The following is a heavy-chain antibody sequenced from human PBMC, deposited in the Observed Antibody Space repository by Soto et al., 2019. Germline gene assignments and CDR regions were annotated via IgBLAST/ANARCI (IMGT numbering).Heavy chain of an antibody. Sequence: GGSLRLSCAASGFTFDDYAMHWVRQAPGKGLEWVSGISWNSGSIGYADSVKGRFTISRDNAKNSLYLQMNSLRAEDTALYYCAKDIAAAGTGTLYYYYGMDVWGQGTTVTVSS. CDR3: AKDIAAAGTGTLYYYYGMDV. CDR1: GFTFDDYA. V-gene: IGHV3-9*01. J-gene: IGHJ6*02. CDR2: ISWNSGSI. D-gene: IGHD6-13*01.